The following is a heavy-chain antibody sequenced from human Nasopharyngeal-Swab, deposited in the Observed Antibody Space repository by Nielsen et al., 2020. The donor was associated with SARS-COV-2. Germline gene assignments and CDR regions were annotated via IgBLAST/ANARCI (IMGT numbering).Heavy chain of an antibody. J-gene: IGHJ6*02. Sequence: WVRQAPGQGLEWMGIINPSGGSTSYAQKFQGRVTMTRDTSTSTAYMELSSLRSEDTAVYYCAREDYYDSSGYPPYYYYGMDVWGQGTTVTVSS. CDR2: INPSGGST. D-gene: IGHD3-22*01. CDR3: AREDYYDSSGYPPYYYYGMDV. V-gene: IGHV1-46*01.